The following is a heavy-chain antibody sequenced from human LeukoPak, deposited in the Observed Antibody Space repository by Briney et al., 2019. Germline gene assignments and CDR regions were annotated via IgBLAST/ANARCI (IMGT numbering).Heavy chain of an antibody. CDR2: IYYSGST. CDR1: GGSISSYY. V-gene: IGHV4-39*01. J-gene: IGHJ4*02. D-gene: IGHD3-3*01. CDR3: ARLPYYDFWSGYYTGFDY. Sequence: PSETLSLTCTVSGGSISSYYWGWIRQPPGKGLEWIGSIYYSGSTYYNPSLKSRVTISVDTSKNQFSLKLSSVTAADTAVYYCARLPYYDFWSGYYTGFDYWGQGTLVTVSS.